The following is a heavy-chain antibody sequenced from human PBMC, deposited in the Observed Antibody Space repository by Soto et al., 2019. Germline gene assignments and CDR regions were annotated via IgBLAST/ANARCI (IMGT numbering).Heavy chain of an antibody. D-gene: IGHD3-22*01. V-gene: IGHV4-30-2*01. CDR3: ARGDNYDSNGYFDY. Sequence: QLQLQESGSGLVIPSQTLSLTCAVSGGSMSSGGYSWSWIRQPPGKGLEWIGYIYYSGTTYYNPSRKSRVTLSVDRSKNQFSLKLSSVTAADTAVYFCARGDNYDSNGYFDYWGQGTLVTVSS. J-gene: IGHJ4*02. CDR1: GGSMSSGGYS. CDR2: IYYSGTT.